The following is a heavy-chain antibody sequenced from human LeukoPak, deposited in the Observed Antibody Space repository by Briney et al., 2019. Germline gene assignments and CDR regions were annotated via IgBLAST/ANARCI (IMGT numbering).Heavy chain of an antibody. J-gene: IGHJ4*02. CDR1: GFTFSSYA. Sequence: PGGSLRLSCAASGFTFSSYAMHWVRQAPGKGLEWVAVISYDGSNKYYADSVKGRFTISRDNSKNTLYLQMNSLRAEDTAVYYCARPYCGGDCYLRGLFFDYWGQGTLVTVSS. CDR2: ISYDGSNK. V-gene: IGHV3-30*04. CDR3: ARPYCGGDCYLRGLFFDY. D-gene: IGHD2-21*02.